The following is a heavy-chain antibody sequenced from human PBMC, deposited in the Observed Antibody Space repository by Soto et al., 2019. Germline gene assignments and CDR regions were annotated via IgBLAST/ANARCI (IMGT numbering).Heavy chain of an antibody. CDR3: AREGVRGMDV. D-gene: IGHD3-16*01. V-gene: IGHV1-8*01. CDR2: MNPNSANT. J-gene: IGHJ6*01. CDR1: GYTFTSYD. Sequence: QVQLVQSGAEVKKPGASVKVAFKASGYTFTSYDINWVRQATGQGRDWMGWMNPNSANTGHAQKFQGRVTMTRNTLISTAYMELSSLRSVDTAVYYCAREGVRGMDVWGQGTTVTVSS.